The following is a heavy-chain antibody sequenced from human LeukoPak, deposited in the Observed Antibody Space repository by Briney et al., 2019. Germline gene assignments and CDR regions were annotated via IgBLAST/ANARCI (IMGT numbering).Heavy chain of an antibody. D-gene: IGHD3-3*01. J-gene: IGHJ4*02. Sequence: SETLSLTCAVYGGSFSGYYWSWIRQPPGKGLEWIREINHSGSTNYNPSLKSRVTISVDTSKNQFSLKLSSVTAADTAVYYCARAGFLEWLLNFDYWGQGTLVTVSS. CDR3: ARAGFLEWLLNFDY. CDR2: INHSGST. V-gene: IGHV4-34*01. CDR1: GGSFSGYY.